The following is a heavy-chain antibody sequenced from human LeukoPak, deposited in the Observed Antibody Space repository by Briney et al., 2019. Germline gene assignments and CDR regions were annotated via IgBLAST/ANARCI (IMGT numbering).Heavy chain of an antibody. CDR1: GFTFSSYA. Sequence: GGSLRLSCAASGFTFSSYAMGWVRQAPGKGLEWVSAISGSGGSTYYADSVKGRFTISRDNAKNSLYLQMNSLRAEDTAVYYCARGGRTFDYWGQGTLVTVSS. V-gene: IGHV3-23*01. J-gene: IGHJ4*02. CDR3: ARGGRTFDY. CDR2: ISGSGGST.